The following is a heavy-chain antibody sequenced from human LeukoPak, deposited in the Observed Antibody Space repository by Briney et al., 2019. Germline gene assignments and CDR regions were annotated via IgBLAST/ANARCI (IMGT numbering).Heavy chain of an antibody. CDR2: INSDGSNT. CDR1: GFIFSSHW. D-gene: IGHD6-19*01. Sequence: PGGSLRLSCAASGFIFSSHWMHWVRHAPGEGLVWVSRINSDGSNTSYADSGKGRFNISRDNAKNTLYLQMNSLRAEDTAVYYCARGDIAVAELYYYYYYYMDVWGKGTTVTISS. V-gene: IGHV3-74*01. CDR3: ARGDIAVAELYYYYYYYMDV. J-gene: IGHJ6*03.